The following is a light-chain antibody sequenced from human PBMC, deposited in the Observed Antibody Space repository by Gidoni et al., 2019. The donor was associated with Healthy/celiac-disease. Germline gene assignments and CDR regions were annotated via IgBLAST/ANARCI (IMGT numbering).Light chain of an antibody. V-gene: IGLV1-40*01. J-gene: IGLJ1*01. CDR2: GNS. Sequence: QSVLTQPPSVSGDPGQRVTISCTGSSSNIGAGYDVHWYQQLPGTAPKLLIYGNSNRPSGVPDRFSGSKSGTSASLAITGLQAEDEADYYCQSYDSSRYVFGTGTKVTVL. CDR3: QSYDSSRYV. CDR1: SSNIGAGYD.